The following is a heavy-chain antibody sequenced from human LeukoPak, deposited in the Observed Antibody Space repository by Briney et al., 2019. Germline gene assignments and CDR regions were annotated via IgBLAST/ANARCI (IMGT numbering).Heavy chain of an antibody. D-gene: IGHD2-15*01. CDR1: GFSISNYW. J-gene: IGHJ4*02. V-gene: IGHV3-7*01. CDR3: VRGGGTFDY. Sequence: GGSLRLSCAASGFSISNYWMSWARQAPGKGLEWVANIKTDGSDERYVDSVKGRFTISRDNAYNSLYLQMNSLRAEDTAVYYCVRGGGTFDYWGQGTLVTVSS. CDR2: IKTDGSDE.